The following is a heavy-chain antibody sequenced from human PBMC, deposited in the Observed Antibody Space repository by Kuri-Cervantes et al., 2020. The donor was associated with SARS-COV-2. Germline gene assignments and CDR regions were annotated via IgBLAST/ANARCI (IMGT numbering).Heavy chain of an antibody. V-gene: IGHV3-23*01. J-gene: IGHJ3*02. D-gene: IGHD2-21*01. CDR2: ISGSGGST. CDR1: GFTFSSYA. CDR3: ARDGRPQVVIAGLGAFDT. Sequence: GESLKISCAASGFTFSSYAMSWVRQAPGKGLEWVSAISGSGGSTYYADSVKGRFTISRDNSKNTLYLQMNSLRAEDTAVYYCARDGRPQVVIAGLGAFDTWGQGTMVTVSS.